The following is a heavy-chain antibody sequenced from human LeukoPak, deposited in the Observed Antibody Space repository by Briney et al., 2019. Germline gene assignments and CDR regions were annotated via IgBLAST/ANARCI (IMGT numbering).Heavy chain of an antibody. D-gene: IGHD5-12*01. V-gene: IGHV4-31*03. CDR3: ARDSGYDLGWAFDI. Sequence: PSETLSLTCTVSGGSISSGGYYWSWIRQHPGKGLEWIGYIYYSGSTYYNPSLKSRVTISVDTSKNQFSLKLSSVTAADTAVYYCARDSGYDLGWAFDIWGQGTMVTVSS. CDR1: GGSISSGGYY. CDR2: IYYSGST. J-gene: IGHJ3*02.